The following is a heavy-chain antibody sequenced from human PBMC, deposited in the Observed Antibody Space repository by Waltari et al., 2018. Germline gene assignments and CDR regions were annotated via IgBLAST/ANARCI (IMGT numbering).Heavy chain of an antibody. V-gene: IGHV3-23*01. CDR3: AKDQFLEWLLRAGFDY. J-gene: IGHJ4*02. CDR2: ISGSGGST. CDR1: GFTFSSYA. D-gene: IGHD3-3*01. Sequence: EVQLLESGGGLVQPGGSLRLSCAASGFTFSSYAMSWVRQAPGTGLGWVPAISGSGGSTYYADSVKGQFTLSTDNAKNTLDLQMTSLRAEDTAVNYCAKDQFLEWLLRAGFDYWGQGTLVTVSS.